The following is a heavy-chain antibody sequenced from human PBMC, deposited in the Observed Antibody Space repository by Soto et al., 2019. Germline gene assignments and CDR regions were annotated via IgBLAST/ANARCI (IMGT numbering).Heavy chain of an antibody. D-gene: IGHD6-13*01. Sequence: ASVKVSCKASGYTFTSYAMHWVRQAPGQGLEWMGWINAGIGNTKYSQKLQGRVTMTTDTSTSTAYMELRSLRSDDTAVYYCARDGYSSSLGYGMDVWGQGTTVTVSS. J-gene: IGHJ6*02. V-gene: IGHV1-3*01. CDR2: INAGIGNT. CDR1: GYTFTSYA. CDR3: ARDGYSSSLGYGMDV.